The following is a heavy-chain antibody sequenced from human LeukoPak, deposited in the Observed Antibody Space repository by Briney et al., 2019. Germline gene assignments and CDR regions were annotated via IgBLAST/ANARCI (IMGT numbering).Heavy chain of an antibody. CDR2: INPNTGGT. CDR1: GYTFTGYY. Sequence: ASVKVSCKASGYTFTGYYMHWVRQAPGQGLEWMGWINPNTGGTSYDQRFQGRVTMTRDTSISTAYMDLSSLRSDDTAVYYCARAQSSSWSQFDHWGQGALVTVSS. J-gene: IGHJ4*02. CDR3: ARAQSSSWSQFDH. D-gene: IGHD6-13*01. V-gene: IGHV1-2*02.